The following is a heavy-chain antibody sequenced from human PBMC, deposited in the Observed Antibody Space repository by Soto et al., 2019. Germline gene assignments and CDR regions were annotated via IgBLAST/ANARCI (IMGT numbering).Heavy chain of an antibody. CDR2: IRNRANNYAT. J-gene: IGHJ2*01. V-gene: IGHV3-73*02. D-gene: IGHD5-12*01. CDR1: GFSLSVSA. CDR3: TTMNLEPDIVSRRYWLFDL. Sequence: EVQLVQSGGGLVQPGGSLKLSCAVSGFSLSVSAMHWVRQAPGKGLEWVGRIRNRANNYATTYAASVKGRFAISRDDSKNTAYLQLNTLKTADTAVYYFTTMNLEPDIVSRRYWLFDLWGRGTLVAVSS.